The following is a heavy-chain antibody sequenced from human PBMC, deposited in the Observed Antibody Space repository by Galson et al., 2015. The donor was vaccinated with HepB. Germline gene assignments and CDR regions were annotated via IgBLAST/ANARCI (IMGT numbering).Heavy chain of an antibody. Sequence: SLRLSCAASGFTVSSNYMSWVRRAPGKGLEWVSVIYSGGSTYYADSVKGRFTISRDNSKNTLYLQMNSLRAEDTAVYYCASHTTSSSWYPEYFQHWGQGTLVTVSS. D-gene: IGHD6-13*01. J-gene: IGHJ1*01. CDR2: IYSGGST. CDR1: GFTVSSNY. CDR3: ASHTTSSSWYPEYFQH. V-gene: IGHV3-53*01.